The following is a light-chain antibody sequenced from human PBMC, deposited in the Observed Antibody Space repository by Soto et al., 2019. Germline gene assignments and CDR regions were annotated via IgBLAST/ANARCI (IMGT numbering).Light chain of an antibody. CDR2: GNS. CDR1: SSNIGAGYD. CDR3: QSHDSSLSGYV. J-gene: IGLJ1*01. V-gene: IGLV1-40*01. Sequence: QSVLTQPPSVSGAPGQRVTISCTGSSSNIGAGYDVHWYQQLPGIAPKLLFYGNSNRPSGVPDRFSGSKSGTSASLAITGLQAEDEADYYCQSHDSSLSGYVFGTGTKVTVL.